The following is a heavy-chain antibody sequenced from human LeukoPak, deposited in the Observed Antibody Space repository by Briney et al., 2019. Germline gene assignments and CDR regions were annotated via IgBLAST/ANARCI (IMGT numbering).Heavy chain of an antibody. J-gene: IGHJ6*04. CDR1: GGSISSGYYY. CDR3: SRRNMLEYCSGGSCYPDYYYGMDV. V-gene: IGHV4-30-4*01. Sequence: SQSLSLTCTVSGGSISSGYYYWSWIRQPPGKGLEWIGYIYYSGSPYYNTSLKSRVTISVDTSKNQFSLELSSVTAAETAVYYCSRRNMLEYCSGGSCYPDYYYGMDVWGKGTTVTVSS. CDR2: IYYSGSP. D-gene: IGHD2-15*01.